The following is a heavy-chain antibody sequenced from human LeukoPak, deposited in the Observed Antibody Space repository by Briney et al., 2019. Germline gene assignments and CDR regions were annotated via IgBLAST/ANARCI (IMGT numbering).Heavy chain of an antibody. J-gene: IGHJ4*02. V-gene: IGHV4-38-2*01. CDR1: GYSISSGYY. D-gene: IGHD1-26*01. Sequence: PSETLSLTCAVSGYSISSGYYWGWIRQPPGKGLEWIGSIYHSGSTYYNPSLKSRVTISVDTSKNQFSLKLSSVTAADTAVYYCARETSGSYFDFDYWGQGTLVTVSS. CDR3: ARETSGSYFDFDY. CDR2: IYHSGST.